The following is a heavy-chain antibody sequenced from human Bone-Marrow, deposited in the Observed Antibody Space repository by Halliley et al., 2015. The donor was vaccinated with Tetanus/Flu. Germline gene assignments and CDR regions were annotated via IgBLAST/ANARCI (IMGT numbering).Heavy chain of an antibody. CDR1: GYTFSNYA. CDR2: INAGNGNT. D-gene: IGHD3-22*01. Sequence: QLVQSGAEVKKPGASVKVSCKASGYTFSNYAMHWVRQAPGQRLEWMGWINAGNGNTEYSQKFQGRVTITRATSANRAYMELSRLTSEDTAVYYCARSPHYYDSRGNFDFWGQGTLVTVSS. J-gene: IGHJ4*02. CDR3: ARSPHYYDSRGNFDF. V-gene: IGHV1-3*01.